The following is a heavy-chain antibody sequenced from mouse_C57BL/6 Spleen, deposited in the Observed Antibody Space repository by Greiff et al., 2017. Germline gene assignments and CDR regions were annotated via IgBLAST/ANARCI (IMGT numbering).Heavy chain of an antibody. V-gene: IGHV1-39*01. CDR2: INPNYGTT. CDR3: ARAHYGNYVRWYFDV. Sequence: VQLKESGPELVKPGASVKISCKASGYSFTDYNMNWVKQSNGKSLEWIGVINPNYGTTSYNQKFKGKATLTVDQSSSTAYMQLNSLTSEDSAVYYCARAHYGNYVRWYFDVWGTGTTVTVSS. D-gene: IGHD2-1*01. CDR1: GYSFTDYN. J-gene: IGHJ1*03.